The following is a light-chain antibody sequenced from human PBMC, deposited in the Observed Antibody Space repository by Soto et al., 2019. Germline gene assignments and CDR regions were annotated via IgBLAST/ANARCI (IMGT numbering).Light chain of an antibody. CDR3: QQLHSYPIT. J-gene: IGKJ5*01. V-gene: IGKV1-9*01. CDR2: AAS. CDR1: QGISSY. Sequence: IQLTQSPSSLSASVGDRVTITCRASQGISSYLAWYQQKPGKAPKLLIYAASTLQSGVPSRFRGSESGAVFTLTISSLQPEDFATYYCQQLHSYPITFGQGTRLEIK.